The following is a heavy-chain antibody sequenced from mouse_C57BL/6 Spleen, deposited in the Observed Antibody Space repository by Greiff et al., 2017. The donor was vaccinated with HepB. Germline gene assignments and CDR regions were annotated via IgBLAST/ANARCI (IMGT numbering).Heavy chain of an antibody. D-gene: IGHD1-1*01. CDR3: ARGENYYGSSYFDY. V-gene: IGHV1-80*01. J-gene: IGHJ2*01. CDR1: GYAFSSYW. Sequence: VQLQQSGAELVKPGASVKISCKASGYAFSSYWMNWVKQRPGKGLEWIGQIYPGDGDTNYNGTFKGKATLTADKSSSTAYMQLSSLTSEDSAVYCCARGENYYGSSYFDYWGQGTTLTVSS. CDR2: IYPGDGDT.